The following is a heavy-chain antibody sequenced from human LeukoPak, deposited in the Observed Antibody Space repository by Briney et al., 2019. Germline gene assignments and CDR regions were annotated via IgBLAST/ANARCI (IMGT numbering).Heavy chain of an antibody. D-gene: IGHD3-10*01. J-gene: IGHJ6*03. CDR2: MNPNSGNT. CDR1: GYTFTSYD. Sequence: ASVKVSCKASGYTFTSYDINWMRQATGQGLEWMGWMNPNSGNTGYAQKFQGRVTMTRNTSISTAYMELSSLRSEDTAVYYCARTPMVRGVMGYYYYYMDVWGKGTTVTISS. V-gene: IGHV1-8*01. CDR3: ARTPMVRGVMGYYYYYMDV.